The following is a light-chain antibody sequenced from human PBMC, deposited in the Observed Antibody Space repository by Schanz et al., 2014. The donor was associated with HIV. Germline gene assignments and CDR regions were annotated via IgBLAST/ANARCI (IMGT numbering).Light chain of an antibody. CDR1: QDISSY. Sequence: AIRMPQSPSSFSASTGERVNITCRASQDISSYLAWYQRKPGKAPDLLIYASSTLHSGVPSRFSGSGYGTDFTLTISSLQPDDFATYYCQQYNSYPWTFGQGTKVEIK. V-gene: IGKV1-8*01. J-gene: IGKJ1*01. CDR3: QQYNSYPWT. CDR2: ASS.